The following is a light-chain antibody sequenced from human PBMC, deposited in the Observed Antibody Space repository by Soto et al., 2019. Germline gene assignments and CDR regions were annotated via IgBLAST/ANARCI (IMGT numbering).Light chain of an antibody. Sequence: EIVMTQSPATLSVSPGERATLSCRASQSVSDSLAWYQQTPGQAPRLLIYGASTRATGCPARFSGSGSGADFTLTISSLQSEDVAIYYCQQYTYWPRTFGQGTTVEIK. V-gene: IGKV3-15*01. J-gene: IGKJ1*01. CDR3: QQYTYWPRT. CDR1: QSVSDS. CDR2: GAS.